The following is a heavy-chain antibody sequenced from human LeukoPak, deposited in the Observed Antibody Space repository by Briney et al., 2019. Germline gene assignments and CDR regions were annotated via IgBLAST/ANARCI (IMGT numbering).Heavy chain of an antibody. J-gene: IGHJ5*02. CDR1: GFTFTSSA. Sequence: SVKVSCKASGFTFTSSAMQWVRLARGQRLEWIGWIVVGSGNTNYAQKFQERVTITRDVSTSTAYMNLSSLRSEDTAVYYCAAEITIFGVGYNWFDPWGQGTLVTVSS. D-gene: IGHD3-3*01. CDR2: IVVGSGNT. CDR3: AAEITIFGVGYNWFDP. V-gene: IGHV1-58*02.